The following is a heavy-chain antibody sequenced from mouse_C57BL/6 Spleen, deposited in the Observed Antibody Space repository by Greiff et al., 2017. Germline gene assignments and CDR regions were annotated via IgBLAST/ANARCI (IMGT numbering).Heavy chain of an antibody. V-gene: IGHV1-55*01. D-gene: IGHD1-1*01. CDR3: AREEITTVVSRGAMDY. Sequence: QVQLQQPGAELVKPGASVKMSCKASGYTFTSYWITWVKQRPGQGLEWIGDIYPGSGSTNYNEKFKSKATLTVDTSSSTAYMQLSSLTSEDSAVYYCAREEITTVVSRGAMDYWGQGTSVTVSS. J-gene: IGHJ4*01. CDR2: IYPGSGST. CDR1: GYTFTSYW.